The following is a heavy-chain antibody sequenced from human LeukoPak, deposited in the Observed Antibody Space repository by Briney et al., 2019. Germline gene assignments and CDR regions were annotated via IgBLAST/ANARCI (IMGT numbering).Heavy chain of an antibody. CDR3: AREQGGSYCRGCVDY. Sequence: ASVKVSCKASGYTFTSYYMHWVRQAPGQGLEWMGIINPSGGSTSYAQKFQGRVNMTRDTSTSTVYMELSSLRSEDTAVYYCAREQGGSYCRGCVDYWGQGTLVTVSS. V-gene: IGHV1-46*01. J-gene: IGHJ4*02. D-gene: IGHD1-26*01. CDR2: INPSGGST. CDR1: GYTFTSYY.